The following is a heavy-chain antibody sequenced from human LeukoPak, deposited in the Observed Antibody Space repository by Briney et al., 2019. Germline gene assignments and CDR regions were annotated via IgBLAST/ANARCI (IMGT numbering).Heavy chain of an antibody. CDR2: INPNSGGT. Sequence: ASVKVSCTASGYTFTGYYMHWVRQAPGQGLEWMGWINPNSGGTNYAQKFQGWVTMTRDTSISTAYMELSRLRSDDTAVYYCAREMTTVTTKYFDYWGQGTLVTVSS. J-gene: IGHJ4*02. CDR3: AREMTTVTTKYFDY. D-gene: IGHD4-17*01. CDR1: GYTFTGYY. V-gene: IGHV1-2*04.